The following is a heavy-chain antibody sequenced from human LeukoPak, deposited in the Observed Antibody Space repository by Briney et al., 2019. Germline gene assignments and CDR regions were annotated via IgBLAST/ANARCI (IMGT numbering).Heavy chain of an antibody. Sequence: GESLKISCKVSGYSFTSYWIGWVRQMPGKGLEWMGIIYPGDSDTRYSPSCQGQVTISADKSISTAYLQWSSLKASDTAMYYCARLTYYYDSSGQSGPFDYWGQGTLVTASS. V-gene: IGHV5-51*01. D-gene: IGHD3-22*01. CDR2: IYPGDSDT. J-gene: IGHJ4*02. CDR1: GYSFTSYW. CDR3: ARLTYYYDSSGQSGPFDY.